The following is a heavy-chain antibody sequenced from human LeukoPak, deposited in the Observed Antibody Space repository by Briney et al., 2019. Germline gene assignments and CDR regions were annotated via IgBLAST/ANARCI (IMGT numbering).Heavy chain of an antibody. CDR2: INWNGGST. J-gene: IGHJ4*02. CDR1: GFTFDDYG. CDR3: ARGLNYYDF. Sequence: GGSLRLPCAASGFTFDDYGMSWVRQAPGKGLEWVSGINWNGGSTAYGDSVKGRFTISRDNAKRSLYLQMNSLRVEDTALYYCARGLNYYDFWGQGSLVTVSS. V-gene: IGHV3-20*04.